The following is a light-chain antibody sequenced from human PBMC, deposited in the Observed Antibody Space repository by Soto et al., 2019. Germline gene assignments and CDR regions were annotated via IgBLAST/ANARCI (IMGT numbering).Light chain of an antibody. Sequence: TVLTQSPGTLSLSPGERATLSCRASQSVGSTYLAWYQQKPGQAPRLLIYDTFNRATGIPYRFSGSGSGTDFTLTISRLEPEDFAVYHCQQYGNPPWTFGQGTKLEIK. CDR1: QSVGSTY. CDR3: QQYGNPPWT. J-gene: IGKJ2*01. CDR2: DTF. V-gene: IGKV3-20*01.